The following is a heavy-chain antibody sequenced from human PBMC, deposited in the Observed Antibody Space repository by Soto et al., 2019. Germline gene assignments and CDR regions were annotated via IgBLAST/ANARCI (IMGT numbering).Heavy chain of an antibody. Sequence: PSETLSLTCAVYGGSFSGYYWSWIRQPPGKGLEWIGEINHSGSTNYNPSLKSRVTISVDTSKNQFSLKLSSVTAADTAVYYCARGSSGGSWNYYYYYMDVWGKGTTVTVSS. CDR3: ARGSSGGSWNYYYYYMDV. CDR2: INHSGST. V-gene: IGHV4-34*01. J-gene: IGHJ6*03. CDR1: GGSFSGYY. D-gene: IGHD2-15*01.